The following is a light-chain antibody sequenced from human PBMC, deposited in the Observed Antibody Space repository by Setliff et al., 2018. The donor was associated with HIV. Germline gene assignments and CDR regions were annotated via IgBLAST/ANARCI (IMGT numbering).Light chain of an antibody. CDR1: SSNIGADFD. Sequence: QSALTQPPSVSGAPGQRVTISCTGSSSNIGADFDVHWYQQLPGTAPKLLIYGNSNRPSGVPDRFSASKSGTSSSLAITGLQADDEADYYCQSYDSSLSGFYVFGTGTKVTLL. CDR3: QSYDSSLSGFYV. V-gene: IGLV1-40*01. CDR2: GNS. J-gene: IGLJ1*01.